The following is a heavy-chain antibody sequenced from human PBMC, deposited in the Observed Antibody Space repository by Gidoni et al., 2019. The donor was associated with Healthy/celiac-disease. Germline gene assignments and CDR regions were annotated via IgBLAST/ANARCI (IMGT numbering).Heavy chain of an antibody. V-gene: IGHV4-59*01. CDR1: GGPISSYY. CDR2: IYYSGST. CDR3: ARGREMEWFYYGMDV. J-gene: IGHJ6*02. D-gene: IGHD3-3*01. Sequence: QVQLQESGLGLVKPSATLSLSCTVAGGPISSYYWSWIRQPPGKGLEWIGYIYYSGSTNYNPSLKSRVTISVDTSKNQFSLKLSSVTAADTAVYYCARGREMEWFYYGMDVWGQGTTVTVSS.